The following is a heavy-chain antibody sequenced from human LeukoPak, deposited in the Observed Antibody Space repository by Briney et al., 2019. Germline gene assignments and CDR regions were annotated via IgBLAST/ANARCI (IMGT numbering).Heavy chain of an antibody. CDR1: GYSFTTYD. Sequence: ASVKVSCKASGYSFTTYDINWVRQAPGQGLEWMGWMNPNSGKTNFAQEFQGRVTMTRTTSISTAYMEVSSLRSEDTAVCYCARGLSPSDYWGQGTLVTVSS. CDR2: MNPNSGKT. CDR3: ARGLSPSDY. J-gene: IGHJ4*02. V-gene: IGHV1-8*01.